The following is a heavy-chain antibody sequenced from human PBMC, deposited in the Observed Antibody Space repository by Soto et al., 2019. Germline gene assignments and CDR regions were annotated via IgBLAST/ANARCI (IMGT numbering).Heavy chain of an antibody. Sequence: SETLSLACSVSDGSISSGVYYWSWIRQHPGKGLEWIGYIYYSGNTYYNPSLKSRLTISVDTSKNQFSLKLSSVTAADTAVYYCARIDPGYYDSSGYYFDYWGQGTLVTVSS. J-gene: IGHJ4*02. CDR1: DGSISSGVYY. CDR2: IYYSGNT. CDR3: ARIDPGYYDSSGYYFDY. D-gene: IGHD3-22*01. V-gene: IGHV4-31*03.